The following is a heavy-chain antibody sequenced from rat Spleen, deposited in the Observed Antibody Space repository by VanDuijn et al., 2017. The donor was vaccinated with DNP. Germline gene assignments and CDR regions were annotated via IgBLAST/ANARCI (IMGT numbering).Heavy chain of an antibody. D-gene: IGHD1-12*02. CDR3: ARGTMMVPLFDY. CDR2: ITYSGST. CDR1: AYSITTNY. Sequence: EVQLQESGPGLVKPSQSLSLTCSVTAYSITTNYWGWIRKFPGNNMEWIGHITYSGSTGYNPSLKSRISITRDTSKNQFFLQLNSVTTEDTATYYGARGTMMVPLFDYWGQGVMVTVSS. V-gene: IGHV3-1*01. J-gene: IGHJ2*01.